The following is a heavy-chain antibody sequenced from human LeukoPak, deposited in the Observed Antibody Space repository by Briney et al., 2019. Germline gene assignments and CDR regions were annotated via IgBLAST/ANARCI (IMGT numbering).Heavy chain of an antibody. Sequence: ASVTVSCKVSGYTHTQLSMHWVRQAPGKGREGMGGFHPEDGETISPQKFQGRVTMPEDTSTDTAYLELSSLRSEDTAVYYCATVQSNSIRAFDIWGQGPMATVSS. V-gene: IGHV1-24*01. CDR1: GYTHTQLS. CDR2: FHPEDGET. J-gene: IGHJ3*02. D-gene: IGHD2/OR15-2a*01. CDR3: ATVQSNSIRAFDI.